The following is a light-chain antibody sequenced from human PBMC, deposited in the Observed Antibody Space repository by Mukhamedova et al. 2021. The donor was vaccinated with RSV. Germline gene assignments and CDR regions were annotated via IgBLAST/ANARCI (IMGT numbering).Light chain of an antibody. CDR2: TAS. V-gene: IGKV1D-12*01. Sequence: WYQRRVHGQAPKLLISTASTLQSGVPSRFSGSGSGTDFSLTISSLQPEDFATYYCQQANSFPLTFGGGTKVEIK. CDR3: QQANSFPLT. J-gene: IGKJ4*01.